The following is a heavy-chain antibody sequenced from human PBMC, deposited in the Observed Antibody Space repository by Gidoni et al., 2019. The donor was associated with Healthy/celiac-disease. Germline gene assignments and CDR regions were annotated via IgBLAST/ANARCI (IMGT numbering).Heavy chain of an antibody. J-gene: IGHJ6*02. CDR1: GCSISSYY. D-gene: IGHD2-15*01. CDR2: IYYSGST. CDR3: ARTRIGGGYGMDV. V-gene: IGHV4-59*01. Sequence: QVQLQESGPGLVKPSETLSLTCTVSGCSISSYYWSWLRQPAGKGLEWIGYIYYSGSTNYNPSLKSRVTISVDTTKSQFSLKLSSVTAAGTAVYYCARTRIGGGYGMDVWGQGTTVTVSS.